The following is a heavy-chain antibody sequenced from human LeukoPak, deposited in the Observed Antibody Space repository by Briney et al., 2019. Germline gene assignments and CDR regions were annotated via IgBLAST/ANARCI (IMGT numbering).Heavy chain of an antibody. J-gene: IGHJ1*01. CDR1: GFTFGSYG. D-gene: IGHD3-10*01. Sequence: GGSLRLSCAASGFTFGSYGMHWVRQAPGKGLGWVAFIRYDGSNKYYADSVKGRFTISRDNSKNTLYLQMNSLRAEDTAVYYCAKERSRYGSGSYKYFQHWGQGTLVTVSS. CDR3: AKERSRYGSGSYKYFQH. V-gene: IGHV3-30*02. CDR2: IRYDGSNK.